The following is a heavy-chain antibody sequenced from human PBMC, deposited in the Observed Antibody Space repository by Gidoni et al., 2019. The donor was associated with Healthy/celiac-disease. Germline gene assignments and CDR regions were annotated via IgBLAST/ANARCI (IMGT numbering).Heavy chain of an antibody. D-gene: IGHD7-27*01. Sequence: EVQLVESGGGLVQPGRSLRLSCAASGFTFDDYAMHWVRQAPGKGLEWVSGISWNSGSIGYADSVKGRFTISRDNAKNSLYLQMNSLRAEDTALYYCAKDGMPELGGRFDYWGQGTLVTVSS. V-gene: IGHV3-9*01. CDR1: GFTFDDYA. CDR2: ISWNSGSI. J-gene: IGHJ4*02. CDR3: AKDGMPELGGRFDY.